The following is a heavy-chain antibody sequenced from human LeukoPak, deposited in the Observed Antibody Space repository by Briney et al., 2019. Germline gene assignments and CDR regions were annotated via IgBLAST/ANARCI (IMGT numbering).Heavy chain of an antibody. D-gene: IGHD6-13*01. V-gene: IGHV4-61*02. Sequence: SETLSLTCTVSGNSISSGDNYWSWLRQPAGKGLEWIGRIYTRGSTNYNPSLKSRVTISGDTSKNQFSLRLSSVTAADTAVYYCASQQQLVLLDWFALWGQGTLVTVSS. CDR1: GNSISSGDNY. J-gene: IGHJ5*02. CDR3: ASQQQLVLLDWFAL. CDR2: IYTRGST.